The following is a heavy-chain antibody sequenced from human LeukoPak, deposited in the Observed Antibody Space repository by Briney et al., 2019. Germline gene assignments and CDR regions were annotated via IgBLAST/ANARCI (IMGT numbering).Heavy chain of an antibody. CDR1: GFNFRSYW. CDR3: ARAPFTYDSSGDSFDI. Sequence: PGGSRRLSCAASGFNFRSYWMTWVRQAPGKGLEWVANIKPDGSQKFCVDSVKDRFTISRDNAKNSLYLQMNSLRAEDTAVYYCARAPFTYDSSGDSFDIWGQRDNGHRLF. D-gene: IGHD3-22*01. CDR2: IKPDGSQK. V-gene: IGHV3-7*01. J-gene: IGHJ3*02.